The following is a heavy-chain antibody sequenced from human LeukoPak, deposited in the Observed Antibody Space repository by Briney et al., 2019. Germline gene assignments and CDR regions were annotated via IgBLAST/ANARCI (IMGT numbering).Heavy chain of an antibody. CDR3: ARGGWSLGYCSSSSCLDWFDP. CDR2: INPNSGGT. Sequence: GASVKVSCKASRYTFTDYYMHWVRQAPGQGLEWMGWINPNSGGTNYAQKFQGRATMTRDTSISTAYMELSRLRSDDTAVYYCARGGWSLGYCSSSSCLDWFDPWGQGTLVTVSS. J-gene: IGHJ5*02. D-gene: IGHD2-2*01. V-gene: IGHV1-2*02. CDR1: RYTFTDYY.